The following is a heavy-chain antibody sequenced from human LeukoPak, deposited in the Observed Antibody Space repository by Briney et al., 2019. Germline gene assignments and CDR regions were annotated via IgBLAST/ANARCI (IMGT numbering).Heavy chain of an antibody. CDR2: ISGSGGST. J-gene: IGHJ6*03. CDR3: AKTNSVPHYYYMDV. CDR1: GFTFSSYA. Sequence: GGSLRLSCAASGFTFSSYAMSWVRQAPGKGLEWVSAISGSGGSTYYADSVKGRFTISRDSSKSTVFLQMSTLRAEDTALYYCAKTNSVPHYYYMDVWGKGTTVTVSS. D-gene: IGHD5/OR15-5a*01. V-gene: IGHV3-23*01.